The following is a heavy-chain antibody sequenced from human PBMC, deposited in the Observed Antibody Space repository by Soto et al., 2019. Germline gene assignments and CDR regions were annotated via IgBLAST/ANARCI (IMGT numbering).Heavy chain of an antibody. J-gene: IGHJ4*02. D-gene: IGHD1-1*01. Sequence: GGSLRLSCAASGFTFSRYSMNWVRQAPGKGLEWVSYISSSSSTIYYADSVKGRFTISRDNAKNSLYLQMNSLRAEDTAVYYCARAEGRHNWNVHLGDYWGQVTLVTVSS. CDR3: ARAEGRHNWNVHLGDY. V-gene: IGHV3-48*04. CDR2: ISSSSSTI. CDR1: GFTFSRYS.